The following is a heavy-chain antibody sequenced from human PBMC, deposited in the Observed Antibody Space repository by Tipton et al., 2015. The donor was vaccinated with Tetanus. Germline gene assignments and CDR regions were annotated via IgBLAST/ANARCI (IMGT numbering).Heavy chain of an antibody. V-gene: IGHV4-31*03. CDR1: GGSISSGGYY. CDR2: IYYSGST. CDR3: ARPRGYSSGYFYY. Sequence: LVKPTQTLSLTCTVSGGSISSGGYYWSWIRQHPGKGLEWIGDIYYSGSTHYNPSLRSRVTMSIDTSQKQVSLKLSSVTAADTAVYYCARPRGYSSGYFYYWGLGTLVTVSS. D-gene: IGHD3-22*01. J-gene: IGHJ4*02.